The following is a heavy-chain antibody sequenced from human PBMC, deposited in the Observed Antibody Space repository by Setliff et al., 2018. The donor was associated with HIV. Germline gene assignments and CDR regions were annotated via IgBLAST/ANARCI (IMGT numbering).Heavy chain of an antibody. Sequence: ASVKVSCKTSGFIFNNFGVTWVRQAPGQGLEWVGRFDPEDGDTLYAQRLQGRVIMTEDSSTDTAYMELSSLTSDDTAVYYCATAKEHWLSEGGFDYWGQGTLVTVSS. D-gene: IGHD6-19*01. CDR2: FDPEDGDT. CDR3: ATAKEHWLSEGGFDY. J-gene: IGHJ4*02. CDR1: GFIFNNFG. V-gene: IGHV1-24*01.